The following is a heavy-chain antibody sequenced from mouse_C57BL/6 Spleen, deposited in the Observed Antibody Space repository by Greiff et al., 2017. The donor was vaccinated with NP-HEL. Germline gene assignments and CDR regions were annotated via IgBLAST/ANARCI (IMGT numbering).Heavy chain of an antibody. Sequence: DVKLQESGPGMVKPSQSLSLTCTVTGYSITSGYDWHWIRHFPGNKLEWMGYISYSGSTNYNPSLKSRISITHDTSKNHFFLKLNSVTTEDTATYYCARGVVTYYFDYWGQGTTLTVSS. CDR3: ARGVVTYYFDY. V-gene: IGHV3-1*01. D-gene: IGHD2-2*01. CDR1: GYSITSGYD. J-gene: IGHJ2*01. CDR2: ISYSGST.